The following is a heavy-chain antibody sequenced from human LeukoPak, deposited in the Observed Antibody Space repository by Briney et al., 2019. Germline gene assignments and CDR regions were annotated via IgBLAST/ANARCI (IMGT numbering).Heavy chain of an antibody. J-gene: IGHJ5*02. CDR3: AREDGSSWNNWFDP. Sequence: PSETLSLTCTVSGGSISSYYWSWIRQPPGKGLEWIGYIYYSGSTNYNPSLKSRVTISVDTSKNQFSLKLSSVTAADTAVYYCAREDGSSWNNWFDPWGQGTLVTVSS. V-gene: IGHV4-59*01. CDR1: GGSISSYY. CDR2: IYYSGST. D-gene: IGHD6-13*01.